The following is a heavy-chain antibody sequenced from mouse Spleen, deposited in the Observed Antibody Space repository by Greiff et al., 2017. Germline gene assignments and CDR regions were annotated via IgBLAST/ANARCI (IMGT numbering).Heavy chain of an antibody. CDR3: TREGITTFAY. CDR2: ISSGGSYT. CDR1: GFTFSSYG. V-gene: IGHV5-6*01. J-gene: IGHJ3*01. D-gene: IGHD2-4*01. Sequence: EVHLVESGGDLVKPGGSLKLSCAASGFTFSSYGMSWVRQTPDKRLEWVATISSGGSYTYYPDSVKGRFTISRDNAKNTLYLQMSSLKSEDTAMYYCTREGITTFAYWGQGTLVTVSA.